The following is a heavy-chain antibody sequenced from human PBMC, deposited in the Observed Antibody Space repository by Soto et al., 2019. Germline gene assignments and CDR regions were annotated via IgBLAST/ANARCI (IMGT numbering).Heavy chain of an antibody. CDR2: ISAYNGNT. D-gene: IGHD1-1*01. Sequence: ASVKVSCKASGYTFTSYGISWVRQAPGQGLEWMGWISAYNGNTNYAQKLQGRVTMTTDTSTGTAYMELRSLRSDDTAVYYCARWTTLYYYYYYMDVWGKGTTVTVSS. CDR3: ARWTTLYYYYYYMDV. V-gene: IGHV1-18*01. J-gene: IGHJ6*03. CDR1: GYTFTSYG.